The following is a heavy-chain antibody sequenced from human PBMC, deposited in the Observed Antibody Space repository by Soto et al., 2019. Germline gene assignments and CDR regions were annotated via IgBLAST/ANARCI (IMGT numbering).Heavy chain of an antibody. CDR3: ARDSPDIVVVPAAKDYYYGMDV. V-gene: IGHV3-30-3*01. CDR2: ISYDGSNK. J-gene: IGHJ6*02. CDR1: GFTFSSYA. Sequence: QVQLVESGGGVVQPGRSLRLSCAASGFTFSSYAMHWVRQAPGKGLEWVAVISYDGSNKYYAESVKGRFTISRDNSKNTLYLQMNSLRAEDTAVYYCARDSPDIVVVPAAKDYYYGMDVWGQGTTVTVSS. D-gene: IGHD2-2*01.